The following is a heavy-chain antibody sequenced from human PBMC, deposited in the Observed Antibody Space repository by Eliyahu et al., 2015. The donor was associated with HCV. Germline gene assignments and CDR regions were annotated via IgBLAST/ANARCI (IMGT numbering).Heavy chain of an antibody. V-gene: IGHV5-51*03. J-gene: IGHJ3*02. CDR1: GYSFITYW. CDR2: IHPGDSDT. Sequence: EVQLVQSGAEVQKPGESLKISCKGSGYSFITYWVAWVRQMPGKGLECMGIIHPGDSDTRYSPSFQGQVTISADKSISTAYLQWSSLKASDTAMYYCARVLMVYGTADAFDIWGQGTMVTVSS. D-gene: IGHD2-8*01. CDR3: ARVLMVYGTADAFDI.